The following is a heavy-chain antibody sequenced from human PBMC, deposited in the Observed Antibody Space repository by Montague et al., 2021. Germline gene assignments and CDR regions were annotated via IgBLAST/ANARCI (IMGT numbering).Heavy chain of an antibody. D-gene: IGHD2-2*01. J-gene: IGHJ4*02. CDR1: GFSFSSYA. CDR3: ARRARSLYHFDN. V-gene: IGHV3-23*01. CDR2: INDSGGET. Sequence: SLRLSCAASGFSFSSYAMGWVRQAPGRGLEWVSIINDSGGETHHAGSVKGRFTLSRDNSMSTLYLQMNTLGVEDTAVYYCARRARSLYHFDNWGQGTLVTVSS.